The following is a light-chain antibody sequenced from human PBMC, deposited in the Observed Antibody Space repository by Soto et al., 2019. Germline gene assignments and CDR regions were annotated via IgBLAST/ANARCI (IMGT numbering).Light chain of an antibody. V-gene: IGKV3-15*01. CDR2: GAS. Sequence: EIVMTQSPATLSVSPGERATLSCRASQSISNNLAWYQQKPGQAPSVLIYGASTGATGIPARFSGSGSGTEFTLTISSLQSEDSAVYYCQQYNNWPPRTFGQGTKLEIK. CDR3: QQYNNWPPRT. J-gene: IGKJ2*01. CDR1: QSISNN.